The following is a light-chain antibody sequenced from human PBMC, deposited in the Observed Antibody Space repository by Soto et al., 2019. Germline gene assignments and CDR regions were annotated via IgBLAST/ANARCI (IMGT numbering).Light chain of an antibody. CDR1: ALPKQY. Sequence: SYELTQPPSVSVSPGQTARITCSGDALPKQYAYWYQQKQGQAPVLVIYKDSERPSVIPERFSCSSSGTTVTLTISGVQAEDEADYYCQSADSSGTYGVFGGGTKVTVL. J-gene: IGLJ2*01. V-gene: IGLV3-25*03. CDR3: QSADSSGTYGV. CDR2: KDS.